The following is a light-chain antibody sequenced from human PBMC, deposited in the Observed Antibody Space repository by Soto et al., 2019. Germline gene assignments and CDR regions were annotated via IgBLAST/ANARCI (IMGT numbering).Light chain of an antibody. CDR1: SGHSSYA. V-gene: IGLV4-69*01. Sequence: QPVLTQSPSASASLGASVKLTCTLSSGHSSYAIAWHQQQPEKGPRYLMKLSSDGSHSKGDGIPDRFSGSSSGAERYLTISSLQSEDEADYYCQTWGTGIQGVFGGGTQLTVL. CDR3: QTWGTGIQGV. J-gene: IGLJ3*02. CDR2: LSSDGSH.